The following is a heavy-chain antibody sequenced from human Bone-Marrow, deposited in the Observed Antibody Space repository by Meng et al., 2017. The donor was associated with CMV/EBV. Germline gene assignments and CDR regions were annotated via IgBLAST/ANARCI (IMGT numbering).Heavy chain of an antibody. Sequence: ASVKVSCKASGYTFTGYYMHWVRQAPGQGLEWMGIINPSGGSTSYAQKFQGRVTMTRDTSTSTVYMELSSLRSEDTAVYYCARGSRSDYYDSSGYYEDYWGQGTLVTVSS. J-gene: IGHJ4*02. CDR1: GYTFTGYY. D-gene: IGHD3-22*01. CDR3: ARGSRSDYYDSSGYYEDY. CDR2: INPSGGST. V-gene: IGHV1-46*01.